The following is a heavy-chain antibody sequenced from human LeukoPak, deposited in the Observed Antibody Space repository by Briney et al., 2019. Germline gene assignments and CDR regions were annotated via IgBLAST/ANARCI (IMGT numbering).Heavy chain of an antibody. CDR1: GGSISSGDYY. CDR3: ARATTHCYYYGMDV. D-gene: IGHD1-26*01. CDR2: IYYSGST. J-gene: IGHJ6*02. V-gene: IGHV4-30-4*01. Sequence: SQTLSLTCTVSGGSISSGDYYWSWIRQPPGKGLEWIGYIYYSGSTYYNPSLKSRVTISVDTSKNQFSLKLSSVTAADTAVYYCARATTHCYYYGMDVWGQGTTVTVSS.